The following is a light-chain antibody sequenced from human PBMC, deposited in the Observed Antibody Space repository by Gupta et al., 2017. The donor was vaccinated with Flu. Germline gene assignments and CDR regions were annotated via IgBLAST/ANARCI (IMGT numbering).Light chain of an antibody. CDR2: EVS. Sequence: IYRTGTSSDVGSYDYVFWYQPPPGQTPDLLFFEVSRRPSGIPDRFSGSKSGTTASLTIPGLRAEDEAYYYCNSYTNTNTVVVFGGGTKLTVL. CDR1: SSDVGSYDY. CDR3: NSYTNTNTVVV. J-gene: IGLJ2*01. V-gene: IGLV2-14*01.